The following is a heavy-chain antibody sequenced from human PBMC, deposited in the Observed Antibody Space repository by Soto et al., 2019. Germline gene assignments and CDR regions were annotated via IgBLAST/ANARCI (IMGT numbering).Heavy chain of an antibody. CDR3: ARKRKCSSTSCYQTNNWFDP. J-gene: IGHJ5*02. CDR1: GGSFSGYY. Sequence: LSLTCAVYGGSFSGYYWSWIRQPPGKGLEWIGEINHSGSTNYNPSLKSRVTISVDTSKNQFSLKLSSVTAADTAVYYCARKRKCSSTSCYQTNNWFDPWGQGTLLTVSS. D-gene: IGHD2-2*01. V-gene: IGHV4-34*01. CDR2: INHSGST.